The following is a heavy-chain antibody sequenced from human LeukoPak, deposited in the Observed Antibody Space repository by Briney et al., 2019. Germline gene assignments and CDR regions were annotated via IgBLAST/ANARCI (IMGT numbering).Heavy chain of an antibody. CDR2: IKSKTDGGTT. CDR3: TTGIPPGYSSGWELGN. V-gene: IGHV3-15*01. J-gene: IGHJ4*02. CDR1: GFTFSNAW. D-gene: IGHD6-19*01. Sequence: GGSLRLSCAASGFTFSNAWMSWVRQAPGKGLEWVGRIKSKTDGGTTDYAAPVKGRFTISRDDSKNTLYLQMNSLKTEDTAVYYCTTGIPPGYSSGWELGNWGQGTLVTVSS.